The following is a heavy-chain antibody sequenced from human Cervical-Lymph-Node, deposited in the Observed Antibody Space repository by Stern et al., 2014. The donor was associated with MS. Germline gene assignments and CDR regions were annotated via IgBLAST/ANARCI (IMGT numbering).Heavy chain of an antibody. CDR2: IIPIFGTA. J-gene: IGHJ6*02. CDR3: ARDSPRGVHYYYYGMDV. Sequence: QLVQSGAEVKKPGSSVKVSCTASGGTFSSYAISWVRQAPGQGLEWMGGIIPIFGTANYAQKFQGRVTITADESTSTAYMELSSLRSEDTAVYYCARDSPRGVHYYYYGMDVWGQGTTVTVSS. V-gene: IGHV1-69*01. CDR1: GGTFSSYA. D-gene: IGHD1-1*01.